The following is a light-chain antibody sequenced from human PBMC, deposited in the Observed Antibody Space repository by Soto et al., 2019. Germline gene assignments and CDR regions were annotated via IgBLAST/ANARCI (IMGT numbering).Light chain of an antibody. CDR1: QGISSW. CDR3: QQYNSYWT. CDR2: GAS. V-gene: IGKV1-5*01. J-gene: IGKJ1*01. Sequence: DIQMTQSPSSVSASVGDRVTITCRASQGISSWLAWYQQKPGKAPRLLIYGASSMASGVPARFSGSGSGTEFTLTISSLQSDDFAVYYCQQYNSYWTFGQGTKVDIK.